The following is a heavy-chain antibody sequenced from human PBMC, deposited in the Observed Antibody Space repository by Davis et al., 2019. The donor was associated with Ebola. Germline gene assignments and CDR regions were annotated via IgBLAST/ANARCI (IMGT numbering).Heavy chain of an antibody. CDR1: GYTFTSYG. D-gene: IGHD3-16*01. CDR3: ARDPGGMSVARFDY. CDR2: ISAYNGNT. Sequence: ASVKVSCKASGYTFTSYGISWVRQAPGQGLEWMGWISAYNGNTNYAQKLQGRATMTTDTSTSTAYMELRSLRSDDTAVYYCARDPGGMSVARFDYWGQGTLVTVSS. V-gene: IGHV1-18*01. J-gene: IGHJ4*02.